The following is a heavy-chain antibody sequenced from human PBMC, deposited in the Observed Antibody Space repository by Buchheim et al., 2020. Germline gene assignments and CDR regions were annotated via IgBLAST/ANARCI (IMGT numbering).Heavy chain of an antibody. CDR3: ARDAHDSSGPFDY. V-gene: IGHV3-33*01. CDR2: IWFDGSNT. CDR1: GFIFSSYA. D-gene: IGHD3-22*01. J-gene: IGHJ4*02. Sequence: QVQLVESGGGLVQPGRSLRLSCEASGFIFSSYAMHWVRQAPGKGLEWVAVIWFDGSNTFYADSVKGRFIISRDNSKNTLNLQMNSLRGEDTAMYYCARDAHDSSGPFDYWGQGTL.